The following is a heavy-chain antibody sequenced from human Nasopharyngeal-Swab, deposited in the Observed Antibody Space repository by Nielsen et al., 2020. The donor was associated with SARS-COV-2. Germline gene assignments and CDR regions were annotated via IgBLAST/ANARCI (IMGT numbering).Heavy chain of an antibody. V-gene: IGHV4-39*01. Sequence: GSLRLPCTVSGGSISSSSYYWGWIRQPPGKGLEWIGSIYYSGSTYYNPSLKSRVTISVDTSKNQFSLKLSSVTAADTAVYYCARLDIAVAGLGYWGQGTLVTVSS. CDR1: GGSISSSSYY. CDR3: ARLDIAVAGLGY. J-gene: IGHJ4*02. D-gene: IGHD6-19*01. CDR2: IYYSGST.